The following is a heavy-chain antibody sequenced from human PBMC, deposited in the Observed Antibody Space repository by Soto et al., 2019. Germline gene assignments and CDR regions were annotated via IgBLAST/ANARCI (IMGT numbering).Heavy chain of an antibody. CDR3: ARGGGVGVAGSAAFDM. D-gene: IGHD3-3*01. CDR1: GYPVTAYY. V-gene: IGHV1-2*02. CDR2: INPATGAA. Sequence: QLHLVQSGAVVKKPGASVTVSCSASGYPVTAYYMHWVRQAPGRGLEWMGGINPATGAAKYTQTFRGRVTMTRDTATSKVFLELTGLTSEDTAVFSCARGGGVGVAGSAAFDMWGQGTLVTVSS. J-gene: IGHJ3*02.